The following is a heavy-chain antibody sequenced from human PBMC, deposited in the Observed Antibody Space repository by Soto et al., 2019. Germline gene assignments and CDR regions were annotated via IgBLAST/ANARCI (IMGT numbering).Heavy chain of an antibody. CDR1: GFSLRTTGLG. CDR3: AHTWGLPFDY. Sequence: QITLKESGPTLVEPTQTLTLNCTYSGFSLRTTGLGVGWIRQPPGKALEWLGIIYWNDDKRYSPSLKNRFTLTSDISKIQVVLTMPNMDPVDTATYYCAHTWGLPFDYWGQGTLVIVSS. CDR2: IYWNDDK. D-gene: IGHD3-16*01. V-gene: IGHV2-5*01. J-gene: IGHJ4*02.